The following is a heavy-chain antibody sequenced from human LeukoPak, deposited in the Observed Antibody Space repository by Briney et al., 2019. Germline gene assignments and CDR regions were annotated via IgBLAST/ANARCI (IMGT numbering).Heavy chain of an antibody. D-gene: IGHD2-2*01. J-gene: IGHJ4*02. CDR2: IIPIFGTA. CDR1: GGTFSSYA. V-gene: IGHV1-69*06. Sequence: HWASVKVSCKASGGTFSSYAISWVRQAPGQGLEWMGGIIPIFGTANYAQKFQGRVTITADKSTSTAYMELSSLRSEDTAVYYCARGTYCSSTSCYAVPFDYWGQGTLVTASS. CDR3: ARGTYCSSTSCYAVPFDY.